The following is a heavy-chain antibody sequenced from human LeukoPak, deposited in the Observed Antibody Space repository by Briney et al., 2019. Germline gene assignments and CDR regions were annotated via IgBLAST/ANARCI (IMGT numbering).Heavy chain of an antibody. Sequence: PETLSLTCTVSGGSISSYYWSWLRQPPGKGLEWVGYIYYSGSTNFNPSLKSRVTISVHTSNNQLSLKLSSVTAADTAVYYCARRYYYDSSGYYFDAFDIWGQGTMVTVSS. V-gene: IGHV4-59*01. CDR1: GGSISSYY. CDR3: ARRYYYDSSGYYFDAFDI. D-gene: IGHD3-22*01. J-gene: IGHJ3*02. CDR2: IYYSGST.